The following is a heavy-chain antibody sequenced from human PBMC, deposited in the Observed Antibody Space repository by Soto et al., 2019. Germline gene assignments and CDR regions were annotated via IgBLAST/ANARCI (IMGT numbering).Heavy chain of an antibody. Sequence: PGESLKISCQGSGYSFTSYWISWVRQMPGKGLEWMGRIDPSDSYTNYSPSFQGHVTISADKSISTAYLQWSSLKASDSAIYYCARLGDCSGGSCFSRYYYYSMDVWGQGTTVTVSS. D-gene: IGHD2-15*01. CDR1: GYSFTSYW. V-gene: IGHV5-10-1*01. CDR3: ARLGDCSGGSCFSRYYYYSMDV. CDR2: IDPSDSYT. J-gene: IGHJ6*02.